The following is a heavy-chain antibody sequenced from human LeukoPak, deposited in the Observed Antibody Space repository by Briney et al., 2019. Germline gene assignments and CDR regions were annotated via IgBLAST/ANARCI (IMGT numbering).Heavy chain of an antibody. D-gene: IGHD1-26*01. CDR1: GYSISSNYY. Sequence: SETLSLTCTVSGYSISSNYYWGWIRQPPGKGLEWIGSIYHSGSTYYNPSLKSRVTISVDMSKNQFSLKLSSVTAADTAVYYCARLRRVGATPFDYWGQGTLVTVSS. CDR3: ARLRRVGATPFDY. CDR2: IYHSGST. V-gene: IGHV4-38-2*02. J-gene: IGHJ4*02.